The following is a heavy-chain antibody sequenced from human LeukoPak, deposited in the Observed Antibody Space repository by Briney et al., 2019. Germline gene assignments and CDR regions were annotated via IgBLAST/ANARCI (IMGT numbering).Heavy chain of an antibody. CDR2: IIPIFGTA. V-gene: IGHV1-69*13. J-gene: IGHJ3*02. CDR3: AKRGLEGDDAFDI. D-gene: IGHD1-26*01. CDR1: GYTFTSYD. Sequence: SVKVSCKASGYTFTSYDSNWVRQATGQGLEWMGGIIPIFGTAKYAQNFQGRVTITADESTSTAYMELSSLRYEDTAVYYCAKRGLEGDDAFDIWGQGTMVTVSS.